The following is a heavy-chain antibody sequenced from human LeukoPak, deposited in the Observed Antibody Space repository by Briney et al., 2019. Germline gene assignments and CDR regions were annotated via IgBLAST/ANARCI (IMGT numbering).Heavy chain of an antibody. CDR2: ISGSGGST. CDR1: GFTFSSYA. V-gene: IGHV3-23*01. D-gene: IGHD3-10*01. CDR3: ARDYYYGSRSYFDY. Sequence: GGSLRLSCAASGFTFSSYAMSWVRQAPGKGLEWVSAISGSGGSTYYADSVKGRFTISRDNSKNTLYLQMNSLRAEDTAVYYCARDYYYGSRSYFDYWGQGTLVTVSS. J-gene: IGHJ4*02.